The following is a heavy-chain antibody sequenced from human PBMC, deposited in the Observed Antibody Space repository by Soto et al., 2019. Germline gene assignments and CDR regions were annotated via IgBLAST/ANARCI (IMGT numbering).Heavy chain of an antibody. J-gene: IGHJ4*02. D-gene: IGHD6-13*01. Sequence: SETLSLTCTVSGGSISSSSYYWGWNRQPPGKGLEWIGYIYYSGSTNYNPSLKSRVTISVDTSKNQFSLKLSSVTAADTAVYYCARFITAAGYFDYWGQGTLVTVSS. CDR1: GGSISSSSYY. CDR2: IYYSGST. CDR3: ARFITAAGYFDY. V-gene: IGHV4-61*05.